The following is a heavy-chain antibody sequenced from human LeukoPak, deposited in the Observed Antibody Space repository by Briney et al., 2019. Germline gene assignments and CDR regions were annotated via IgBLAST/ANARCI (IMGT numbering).Heavy chain of an antibody. Sequence: PSETLSLTCTVSGGSISSYYWSWVRQPPGKGLECIGYMYYSGSANYNPSLKSRVTISVVTSKNQFSLKLSSVTAADTAVYYCARGYYDSSGYYYAVDIWGQGTMVTVSS. CDR3: ARGYYDSSGYYYAVDI. V-gene: IGHV4-59*01. D-gene: IGHD3-22*01. J-gene: IGHJ3*02. CDR1: GGSISSYY. CDR2: MYYSGSA.